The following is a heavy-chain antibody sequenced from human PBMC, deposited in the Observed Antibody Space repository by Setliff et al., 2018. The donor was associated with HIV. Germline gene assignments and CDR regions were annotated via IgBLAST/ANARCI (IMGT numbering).Heavy chain of an antibody. CDR3: ARDSGDDYSDYYYYGMDV. J-gene: IGHJ6*02. V-gene: IGHV1-3*01. Sequence: ASVKVSCKASGGTFSDSAINWVRQAPGQRLEWMGWINAGNGDTKYSQKFQGRVTFTWDTSASTAYMELSSLRSEDTALYYCARDSGDDYSDYYYYGMDVWGQGTTVTVSS. CDR1: GGTFSDSA. CDR2: INAGNGDT. D-gene: IGHD4-4*01.